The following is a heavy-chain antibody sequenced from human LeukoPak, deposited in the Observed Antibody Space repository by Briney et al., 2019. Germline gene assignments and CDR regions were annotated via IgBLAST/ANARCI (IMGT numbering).Heavy chain of an antibody. CDR2: ISGSGGST. D-gene: IGHD5-24*01. CDR3: TRVGYIDEGIDY. CDR1: GFTFSSYA. V-gene: IGHV3-23*01. J-gene: IGHJ4*02. Sequence: GGSLRLSRAASGFTFSSYAMSWVRQAPGKGLEWVSAISGSGGSTYYADSVKGRFTISRDNAKNSLYLQMNSLRAEDTAIYYCTRVGYIDEGIDYWGQGTLVTVSS.